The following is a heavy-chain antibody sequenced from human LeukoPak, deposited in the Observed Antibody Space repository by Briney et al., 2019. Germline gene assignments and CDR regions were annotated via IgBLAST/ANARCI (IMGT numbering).Heavy chain of an antibody. CDR3: ARAEGDYDPLNWIDP. V-gene: IGHV1-18*01. D-gene: IGHD3-16*01. CDR1: GYTFSNHG. Sequence: ASVKVSCKASGYTFSNHGIGWVRQAPGQGLEWVGWISAHTGNTNYAQKVQGRVTMTTDTSTSTAHMELRSLTSDDTAVYYCARAEGDYDPLNWIDPWGQGTLVIVSS. CDR2: ISAHTGNT. J-gene: IGHJ5*02.